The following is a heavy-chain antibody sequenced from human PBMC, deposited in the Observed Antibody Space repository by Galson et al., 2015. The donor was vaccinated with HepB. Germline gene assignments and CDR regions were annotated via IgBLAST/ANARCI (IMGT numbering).Heavy chain of an antibody. CDR1: GYTFTGYH. CDR3: ARGGYSGSYALWYFDL. Sequence: SVKVSCKASGYTFTGYHMHWVRQAPGQGLEWMGWINPNSGGTNYAQKFQGWVTMTRDTSISTAYMELSRLRSDDTAVYYCARGGYSGSYALWYFDLWGRGTLVTVSS. D-gene: IGHD1-26*01. CDR2: INPNSGGT. J-gene: IGHJ2*01. V-gene: IGHV1-2*04.